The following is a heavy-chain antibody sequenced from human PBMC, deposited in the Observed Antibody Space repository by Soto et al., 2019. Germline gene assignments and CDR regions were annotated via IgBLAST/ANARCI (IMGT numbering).Heavy chain of an antibody. CDR1: GFTFSSYA. D-gene: IGHD5-12*01. CDR3: AKRGLGRDGYNLDY. Sequence: EVQLLESGGGLVQPGGSLRLSCAASGFTFSSYAMSWVRQAPGKGLEWVSAISGSGGSTYYSDSVKGRFTISRDNSKNTLYLQMNSLRAEDTAVYYCAKRGLGRDGYNLDYWGQGTLVTVSS. J-gene: IGHJ4*02. CDR2: ISGSGGST. V-gene: IGHV3-23*01.